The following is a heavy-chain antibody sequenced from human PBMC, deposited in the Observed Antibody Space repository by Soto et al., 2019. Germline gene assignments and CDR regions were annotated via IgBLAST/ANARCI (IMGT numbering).Heavy chain of an antibody. CDR1: GFTFSSYG. CDR3: ARGRELLLIDY. D-gene: IGHD1-26*01. Sequence: GGSLRLSCAASGFTFSSYGMHWVRQAPGKGLEWVAVIWYDGSNKYYADSVKGRFTISRDNSKNTLYLQMNSLRAEDTAVYYCARGRELLLIDYWGQGTLVTVSS. CDR2: IWYDGSNK. J-gene: IGHJ4*02. V-gene: IGHV3-33*01.